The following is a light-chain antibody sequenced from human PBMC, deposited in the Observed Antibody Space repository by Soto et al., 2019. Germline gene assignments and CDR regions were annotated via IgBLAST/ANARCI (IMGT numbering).Light chain of an antibody. J-gene: IGKJ1*01. CDR3: QQYNSYSWT. CDR2: TAS. V-gene: IGKV1-5*01. Sequence: DIQMTQSPSTLSASVGDTVTVTCRASQSVSGWLAWYQQKPGKAPKVLIYTASSLQSGAPSSFSGSGSGTDFTLTISSLQPDDFATYYCQQYNSYSWTFGQGTKVDIK. CDR1: QSVSGW.